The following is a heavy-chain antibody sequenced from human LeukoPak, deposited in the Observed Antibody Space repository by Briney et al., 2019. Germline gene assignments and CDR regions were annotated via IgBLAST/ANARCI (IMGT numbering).Heavy chain of an antibody. CDR3: AIAPLTLWFGQNSDY. CDR2: ISANNGNT. Sequence: GASVKVSCKASGYTFTSYGISWVRQAPGQGLEWMGWISANNGNTNYAQKLQGRVTMTTDTSTSTAYMELRSLRSDDTAVYYCAIAPLTLWFGQNSDYWGQGTLVTVSS. CDR1: GYTFTSYG. J-gene: IGHJ4*02. V-gene: IGHV1-18*01. D-gene: IGHD3-10*01.